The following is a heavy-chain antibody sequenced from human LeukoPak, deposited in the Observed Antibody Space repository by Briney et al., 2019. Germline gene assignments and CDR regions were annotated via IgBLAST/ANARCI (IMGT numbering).Heavy chain of an antibody. Sequence: GASVKVSCKASGYTFTSYGISWVRQAPGQGLEGMGWISAYNGNTNYAQKLQGRVTMTTDTSTSTAYMELRSLRSDDTAVYYCARGSTWFGKLLYPWFDPWGQGTLVTVSS. CDR1: GYTFTSYG. V-gene: IGHV1-18*01. D-gene: IGHD3-10*01. CDR2: ISAYNGNT. J-gene: IGHJ5*02. CDR3: ARGSTWFGKLLYPWFDP.